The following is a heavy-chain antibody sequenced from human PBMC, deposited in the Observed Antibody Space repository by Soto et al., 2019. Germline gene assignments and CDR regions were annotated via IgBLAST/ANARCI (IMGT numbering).Heavy chain of an antibody. J-gene: IGHJ3*02. Sequence: EVQLVESGGGLVQPGGSLRLCCAASGFTFSSYWMSWVRQAPGKGLEWVANIKQDGSEKTYVDSVKGRFTISRDNAEKSLSLQMSSLRAEDTAVYYCARPRIQLWAPDGFHIWGQGTMVTVSS. V-gene: IGHV3-7*01. CDR1: GFTFSSYW. D-gene: IGHD5-18*01. CDR3: ARPRIQLWAPDGFHI. CDR2: IKQDGSEK.